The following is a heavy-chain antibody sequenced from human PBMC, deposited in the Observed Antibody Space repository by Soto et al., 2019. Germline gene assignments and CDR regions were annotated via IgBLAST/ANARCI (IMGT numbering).Heavy chain of an antibody. CDR2: MNPNSGNT. Sequence: ASVKVSCKAYGYTFSGCYIHWLRQAPGQGLEWMGWMNPNSGNTGYAQKFQGRVTMTRNTSISTAYMELSSLRSEDTAVYYCARXGHYNWNYGDYYYGMDVWGQGTTVTVSS. J-gene: IGHJ6*02. CDR1: GYTFSGCY. CDR3: ARXGHYNWNYGDYYYGMDV. V-gene: IGHV1-8*02. D-gene: IGHD1-7*01.